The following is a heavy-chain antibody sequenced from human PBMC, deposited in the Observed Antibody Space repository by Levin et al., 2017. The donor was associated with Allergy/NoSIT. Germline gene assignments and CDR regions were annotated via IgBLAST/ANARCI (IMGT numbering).Heavy chain of an antibody. D-gene: IGHD3-22*01. J-gene: IGHJ6*02. CDR2: IKQDGSEK. CDR3: AREGYDSSGYYGFPRGDYDYGMDV. V-gene: IGHV3-7*01. CDR1: GFTFSSYW. Sequence: GESLKISCAASGFTFSSYWMSWVRQAPGKGLEWVANIKQDGSEKYYVDSVKGRFTISRDNAKNSLYLQMNSLRAEDTAVYYCAREGYDSSGYYGFPRGDYDYGMDVWGQGTTFTVSS.